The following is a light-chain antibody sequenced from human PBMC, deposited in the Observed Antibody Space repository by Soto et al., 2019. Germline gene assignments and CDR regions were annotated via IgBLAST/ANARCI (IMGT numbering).Light chain of an antibody. CDR1: SSNIGINY. CDR3: GTWDSSLSAYV. J-gene: IGLJ1*01. Sequence: QSVLTQPPSVSAAPGQKVTISCSGSSSNIGINYVSWYQHLPGTAPKLLIYDNNKRPSGIPDRFSGSKSGTSATLGITGLQTGDEADYYCGTWDSSLSAYVFGDGTKLTVL. CDR2: DNN. V-gene: IGLV1-51*01.